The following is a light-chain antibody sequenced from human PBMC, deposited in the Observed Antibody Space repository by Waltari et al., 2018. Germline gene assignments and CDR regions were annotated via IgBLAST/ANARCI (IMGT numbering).Light chain of an antibody. CDR2: DAS. J-gene: IGKJ5*01. V-gene: IGKV1-33*01. CDR1: QDISNY. Sequence: DIQMTQSPSSLSASVGDIVTITCQASQDISNYLNWYQQKPGKAPKTLIYDASDLETVVHSRFSGRGSGTGFTLTIRSLQPEDIATYYCQQYDNLPLTFGQGTRLEIK. CDR3: QQYDNLPLT.